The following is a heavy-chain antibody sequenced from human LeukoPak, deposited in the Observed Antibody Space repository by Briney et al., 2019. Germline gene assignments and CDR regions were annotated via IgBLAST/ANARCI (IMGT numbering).Heavy chain of an antibody. D-gene: IGHD1-26*01. CDR2: ISYDGSNK. Sequence: GRSPRLSCAASGFTFSSYAMHWVRQAPGKGLEWVAVISYDGSNKYYADSVKGRFTISRDNSKNTLYLQMNSLRAEDTAVYYCARDKVVGATIFDYWGQGTLVTVSS. CDR3: ARDKVVGATIFDY. V-gene: IGHV3-30-3*01. J-gene: IGHJ4*02. CDR1: GFTFSSYA.